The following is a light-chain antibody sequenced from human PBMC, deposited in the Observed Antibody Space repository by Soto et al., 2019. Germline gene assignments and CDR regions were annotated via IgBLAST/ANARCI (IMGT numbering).Light chain of an antibody. CDR2: GAS. V-gene: IGKV3-20*01. Sequence: EIVLTQSPGTLSLSPGERATLSCRASQSVSSSYLAWYQQKPGQAPRLLIYGASSRATGIPDRFSGSGSGTDFTLTISRLEPEDFAVYYCHQYGSSPLTVGPGTKVDS. CDR1: QSVSSSY. J-gene: IGKJ3*01. CDR3: HQYGSSPLT.